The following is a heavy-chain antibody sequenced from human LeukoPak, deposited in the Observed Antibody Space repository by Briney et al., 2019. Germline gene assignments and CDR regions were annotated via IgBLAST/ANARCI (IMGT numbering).Heavy chain of an antibody. CDR2: IYPGDSDT. V-gene: IGHV5-51*01. Sequence: GESLKISCKGSGYSFTSYWIGWVRQMPGKGLEGMGIIYPGDSDTSTSPSFQGQVTITADKSISTAYLQWSSLKASDTAMYYCARSALYCSGDSCYWINWFDPWGQGTLVTVSS. D-gene: IGHD2-15*01. J-gene: IGHJ5*02. CDR1: GYSFTSYW. CDR3: ARSALYCSGDSCYWINWFDP.